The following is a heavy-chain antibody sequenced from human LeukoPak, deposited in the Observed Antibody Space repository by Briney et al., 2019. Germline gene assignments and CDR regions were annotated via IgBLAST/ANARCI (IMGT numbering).Heavy chain of an antibody. J-gene: IGHJ4*02. D-gene: IGHD3-9*01. CDR1: GYTFTGYA. V-gene: IGHV1-2*06. Sequence: SVKVSCKASGYTFTGYAMHWVRQAPGQGLEWVGRLDPNSGGTNYAQDFQGRVTITRDTSINTAYMELSRLRSDDTAEYYCTRDLTISGPIGIWGQGTLVTVSA. CDR2: LDPNSGGT. CDR3: TRDLTISGPIGI.